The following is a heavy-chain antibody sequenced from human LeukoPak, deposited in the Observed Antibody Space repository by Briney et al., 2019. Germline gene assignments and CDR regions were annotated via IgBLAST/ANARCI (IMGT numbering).Heavy chain of an antibody. CDR3: AKVSYCSSTSGADGGLWLDY. CDR2: ISSGRTT. CDR1: GFTFSSYV. J-gene: IGHJ4*02. Sequence: PGGSLRLSCAASGFTFSSYVMSWVRQAPGKGLEWVSTISSGRTTYSVDSVKGPFTISRDNSKNTPYLQMNSLRAEDTAVYYCAKVSYCSSTSGADGGLWLDYWGQGTLVTVSS. V-gene: IGHV3-23*01. D-gene: IGHD2-2*01.